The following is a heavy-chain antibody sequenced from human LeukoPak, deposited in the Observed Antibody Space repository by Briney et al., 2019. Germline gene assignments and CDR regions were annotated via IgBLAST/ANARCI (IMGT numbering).Heavy chain of an antibody. J-gene: IGHJ4*02. D-gene: IGHD5-18*01. Sequence: GGSLRLSCAASGFTFSSYAMSWVRQAPGKGLEWVSAISGSGGSTYYADSVKGRFTISRDNSKNTLYLQMNSLRAEDTAVYYCATSEGGYSYGYAFDYWGQGTLVTVSS. CDR3: ATSEGGYSYGYAFDY. CDR1: GFTFSSYA. V-gene: IGHV3-23*01. CDR2: ISGSGGST.